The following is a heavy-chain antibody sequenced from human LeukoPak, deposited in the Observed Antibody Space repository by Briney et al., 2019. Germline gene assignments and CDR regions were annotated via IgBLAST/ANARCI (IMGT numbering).Heavy chain of an antibody. CDR2: IYHSGST. Sequence: SETLSLTCTVSGGSISSSSYYWGWIRQPPGKGLEWIGSIYHSGSTYYNPSLKSRVTISVDTSKNQFSLKLSSVTAADTAVYYCAKVTIFSLTTDYWGQGTLVTVSS. V-gene: IGHV4-39*01. J-gene: IGHJ4*02. D-gene: IGHD3-9*01. CDR3: AKVTIFSLTTDY. CDR1: GGSISSSSYY.